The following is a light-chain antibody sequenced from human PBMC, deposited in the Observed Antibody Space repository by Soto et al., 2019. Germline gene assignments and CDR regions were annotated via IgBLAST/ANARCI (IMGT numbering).Light chain of an antibody. J-gene: IGLJ2*01. CDR3: AAWDDSLNGVL. CDR2: SNN. Sequence: QSVLTQPPSASGPPGQRVTISCSGSSSNIGSNAVNWYQQLPGTTPKLLMYSNNQRPSGVPDRVSGSKSGTSASLAISGLQSEDEADYYCAAWDDSLNGVLFGGGTKLTV. V-gene: IGLV1-44*01. CDR1: SSNIGSNA.